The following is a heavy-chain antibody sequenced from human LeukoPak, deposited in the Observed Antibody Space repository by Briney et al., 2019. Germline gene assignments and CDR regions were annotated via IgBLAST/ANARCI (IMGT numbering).Heavy chain of an antibody. D-gene: IGHD3-10*01. CDR3: ARSEDYGSGSQTYDASDI. CDR2: IYYSGST. Sequence: SETLSLTCTVSGGSISSHYWGWIRQPPGKGLEWIGYIYYSGSTNYHPSLKSRVTISVDTSKNQFSLKLSSVTAADTAVYYCARSEDYGSGSQTYDASDIWGQGTMVTVSS. J-gene: IGHJ3*02. V-gene: IGHV4-59*11. CDR1: GGSISSHY.